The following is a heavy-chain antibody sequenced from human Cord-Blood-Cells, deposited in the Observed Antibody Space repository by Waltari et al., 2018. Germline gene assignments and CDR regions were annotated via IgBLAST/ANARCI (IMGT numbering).Heavy chain of an antibody. J-gene: IGHJ4*02. CDR3: ARHRAPYYDILTGYYDY. V-gene: IGHV4-39*01. CDR2: IYYSGST. Sequence: QLQLQESGPGLVKPSETLSLTCTVSGGSISSSSYYWGWIRQPPGKGLEWIGSIYYSGSTYYNPSRKSRVTISVDTSKNQFSLKLSSVTAADTAVYYCARHRAPYYDILTGYYDYWGQGTLVTVSS. CDR1: GGSISSSSYY. D-gene: IGHD3-9*01.